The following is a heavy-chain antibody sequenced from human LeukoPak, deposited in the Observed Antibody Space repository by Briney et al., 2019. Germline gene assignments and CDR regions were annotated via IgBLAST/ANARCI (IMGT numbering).Heavy chain of an antibody. CDR1: GYTFTSYG. CDR3: AREGYDYVWGSYRQHDY. J-gene: IGHJ4*02. V-gene: IGHV1-18*01. CDR2: ISAYNGNT. Sequence: ASVKVSCKASGYTFTSYGISWVRQAPGQGLEWMGWISAYNGNTNYAQKLQGRATMTTDTSTSTAYMELRSLRSDDTAVYYCAREGYDYVWGSYRQHDYWGQGTLVTVSS. D-gene: IGHD3-16*02.